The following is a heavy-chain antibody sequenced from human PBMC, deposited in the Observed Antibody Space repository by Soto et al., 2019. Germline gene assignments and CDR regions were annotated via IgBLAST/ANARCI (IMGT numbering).Heavy chain of an antibody. CDR3: ARAGSGYDFDY. D-gene: IGHD5-12*01. CDR1: GFSISSYD. Sequence: PPSPTHPVAGFSISSYDWSCIRQPPGKGLEWIGYIYYSGSTNYNPSLKSRVTISVDTSKNQFSLKLSSVTAADTAVYYCARAGSGYDFDYWGQGTLVTVSS. J-gene: IGHJ4*02. CDR2: IYYSGST. V-gene: IGHV4-59*01.